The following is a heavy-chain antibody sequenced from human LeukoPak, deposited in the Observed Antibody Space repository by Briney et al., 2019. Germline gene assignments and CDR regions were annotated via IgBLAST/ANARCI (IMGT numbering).Heavy chain of an antibody. J-gene: IGHJ4*02. Sequence: GGSLRLSCAASGFTFSSYSMNWVRQAPGKGLEWVSSISGSGGYTYYADSVKGRFTISRDNPKNTLYLQMNSLTAEDTAVYYSAKDTLRMGIAGIDYWGQGTLVTVSS. CDR3: AKDTLRMGIAGIDY. D-gene: IGHD7-27*01. CDR2: ISGSGGYT. CDR1: GFTFSSYS. V-gene: IGHV3-23*01.